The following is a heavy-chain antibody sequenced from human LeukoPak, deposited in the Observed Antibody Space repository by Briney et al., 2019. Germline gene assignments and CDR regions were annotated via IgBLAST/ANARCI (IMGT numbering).Heavy chain of an antibody. CDR1: GFTFSSYA. Sequence: PGGSLRLSCAASGFTFSSYAMSWVRQAPGKGLEWVSAISGSGGSTYYADSVKGRFTISRDNSKNTLYLQMNSLRAEDTAVYYCARGISIVGAKGDAFDIWGQGTMVTVSS. D-gene: IGHD1-26*01. V-gene: IGHV3-23*01. CDR3: ARGISIVGAKGDAFDI. CDR2: ISGSGGST. J-gene: IGHJ3*02.